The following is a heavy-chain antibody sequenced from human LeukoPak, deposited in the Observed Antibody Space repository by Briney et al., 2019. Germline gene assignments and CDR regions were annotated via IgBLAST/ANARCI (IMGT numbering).Heavy chain of an antibody. J-gene: IGHJ6*03. CDR3: ARTVKVALGHYMDV. CDR2: IYYSGST. D-gene: IGHD5-12*01. V-gene: IGHV4-39*07. Sequence: PSETLSLTCTVSGGSISSSSYYWGWIRQPPGKGLEWIGSIYYSGSTYYNPSLKSRVTISVDTSKNQFSLKLSSVTAADTAVYYCARTVKVALGHYMDVWGKGTTVTVSS. CDR1: GGSISSSSYY.